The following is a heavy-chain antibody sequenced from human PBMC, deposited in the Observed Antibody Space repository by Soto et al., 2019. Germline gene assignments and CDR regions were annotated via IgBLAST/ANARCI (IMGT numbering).Heavy chain of an antibody. CDR1: GFTFSSYA. V-gene: IGHV3-30-3*01. Sequence: PGGSLRLSCAASGFTFSSYAMHWVRQAPGKGLEWVAVISYDGSNKYYADSVKGRFTISRDNSKNTLYLQMNSLRAEDTAVYYCARDFSSSWHYYGMDVWGQGTTVTVSS. D-gene: IGHD6-13*01. CDR2: ISYDGSNK. CDR3: ARDFSSSWHYYGMDV. J-gene: IGHJ6*02.